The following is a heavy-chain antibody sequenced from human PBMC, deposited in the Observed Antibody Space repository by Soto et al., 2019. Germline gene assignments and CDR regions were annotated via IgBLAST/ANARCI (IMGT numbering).Heavy chain of an antibody. J-gene: IGHJ6*02. D-gene: IGHD1-20*01. V-gene: IGHV3-11*01. Sequence: GGSLRVSCAASGFTVSDYYMIWVRQAPGKGLEWISYIRNSDITTYYVESVKGRLSISRDKSKSPLFLQMNSLRAEDTAVYHCVRDINPTYFYCGMEFWGQGTTVTVSS. CDR3: VRDINPTYFYCGMEF. CDR2: IRNSDITT. CDR1: GFTVSDYY.